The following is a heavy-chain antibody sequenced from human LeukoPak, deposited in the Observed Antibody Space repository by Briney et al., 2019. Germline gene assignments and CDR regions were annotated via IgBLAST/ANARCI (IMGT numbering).Heavy chain of an antibody. CDR2: ISSGGSPI. CDR1: GFTFSSYE. J-gene: IGHJ4*02. CDR3: AREFRTTWNNFDF. D-gene: IGHD1/OR15-1a*01. V-gene: IGHV3-48*03. Sequence: GGSLRLSCAASGFTFSSYEMNWVRQAPGKGLEWVSYISSGGSPIYADSVKGRFTISRDNAKNSLYLQMNSLRAEDTAVYYCAREFRTTWNNFDFWGQGTLVTVSS.